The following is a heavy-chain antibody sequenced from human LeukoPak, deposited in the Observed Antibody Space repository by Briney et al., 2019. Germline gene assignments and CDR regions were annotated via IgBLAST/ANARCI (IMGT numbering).Heavy chain of an antibody. CDR1: GFTFGDYA. Sequence: GRSLRLSCTASGFTFGDYAMSWFRQAPGKGLEWVGFIRGKAYGGTTEYAASVKGRFTTSRDDSKSIAYLQMNSLKTEDTAVYYCTRSIAVASTDDYWGQGTLVTVSS. J-gene: IGHJ4*02. CDR3: TRSIAVASTDDY. CDR2: IRGKAYGGTT. D-gene: IGHD6-19*01. V-gene: IGHV3-49*03.